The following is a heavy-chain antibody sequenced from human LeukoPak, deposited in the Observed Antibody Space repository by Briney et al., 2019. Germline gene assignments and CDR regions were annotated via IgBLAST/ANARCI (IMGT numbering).Heavy chain of an antibody. V-gene: IGHV4-59*01. D-gene: IGHD5-12*01. CDR2: IYYSGST. CDR3: ARAGEVATIEFYFDY. Sequence: SETLSLTCTVSGGSISSYYWSWIRQPPGKGLEWIGYIYYSGSTNYNPSLKSRVTISVDTSKNQFSPKLSSVTAADTAVYYCARAGEVATIEFYFDYWGQGTLVTVSS. J-gene: IGHJ4*02. CDR1: GGSISSYY.